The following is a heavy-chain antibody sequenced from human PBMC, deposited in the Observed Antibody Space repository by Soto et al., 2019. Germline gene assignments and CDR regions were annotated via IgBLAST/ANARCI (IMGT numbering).Heavy chain of an antibody. Sequence: SETLSLTCAVSGGSISSSNWWSWVRQPPGKGLEWIGEIYHSGSTNYNPSLKSRVTISVDKSKNQFSLKLSSVTAADTAVDYCARDQVATGTTYFDYWGQGTLVTVSS. V-gene: IGHV4-4*02. CDR1: GGSISSSNW. D-gene: IGHD1-1*01. CDR3: ARDQVATGTTYFDY. CDR2: IYHSGST. J-gene: IGHJ4*01.